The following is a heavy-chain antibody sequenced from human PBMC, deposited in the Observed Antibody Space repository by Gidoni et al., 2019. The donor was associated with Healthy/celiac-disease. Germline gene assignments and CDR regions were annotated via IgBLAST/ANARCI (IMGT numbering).Heavy chain of an antibody. V-gene: IGHV3-11*05. Sequence: QVQLVESGGGLVKPGGSLRLSCAASGFTFSDYYMSWIRQAPGKGLEWVSYISSSSSYTNYADSVKGRFTISRDNAKNSLYLQMNSLRAEDTAVYYCARVDRQEWRTVTTNEDADWYFDLWGRGTLVTVSS. J-gene: IGHJ2*01. CDR2: ISSSSSYT. D-gene: IGHD4-17*01. CDR3: ARVDRQEWRTVTTNEDADWYFDL. CDR1: GFTFSDYY.